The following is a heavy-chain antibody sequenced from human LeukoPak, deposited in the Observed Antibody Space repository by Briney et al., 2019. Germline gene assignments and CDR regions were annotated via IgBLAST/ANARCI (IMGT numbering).Heavy chain of an antibody. V-gene: IGHV3-74*01. CDR3: ARAVTYFYGSVTYDWFES. CDR2: IESNGLA. J-gene: IGHJ5*01. D-gene: IGHD3-10*01. CDR1: GFTFSSYE. Sequence: GGSLRLSCAASGFTFSSYEMNWVRQTPGKGLMWVSRIESNGLALYADSVRDRFTISRDNAKNTVYLQMNSLRADDTAMYYCARAVTYFYGSVTYDWFESWGQGTLVTVSS.